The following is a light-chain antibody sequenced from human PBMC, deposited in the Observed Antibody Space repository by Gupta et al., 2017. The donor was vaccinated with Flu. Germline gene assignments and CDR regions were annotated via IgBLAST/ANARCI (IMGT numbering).Light chain of an antibody. Sequence: PATLSLSPGERATLSCRASQSIQYYLAWYQQKPGQPPRLLIYDTSARVRGIPARFSGSGSGTDFTLTITSLEPEDFAVYYCQQRKNWPQAFGQGTKVEIK. CDR3: QQRKNWPQA. V-gene: IGKV3-11*01. J-gene: IGKJ1*01. CDR2: DTS. CDR1: QSIQYY.